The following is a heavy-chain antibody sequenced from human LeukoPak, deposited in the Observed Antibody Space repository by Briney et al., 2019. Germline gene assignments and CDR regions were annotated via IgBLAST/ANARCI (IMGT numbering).Heavy chain of an antibody. CDR3: ARDEPATAFDY. CDR1: GGSFSGYY. CDR2: INHSGST. D-gene: IGHD1-14*01. Sequence: PSETLSLTCAVYGGSFSGYYWSWIRQPPGNGLEKIGEINHSGSTNYNPSLKSRVTISVDTSKNQFPLKLSSVTAADTAVYYCARDEPATAFDYWGQGTLVTVSS. V-gene: IGHV4-34*01. J-gene: IGHJ4*02.